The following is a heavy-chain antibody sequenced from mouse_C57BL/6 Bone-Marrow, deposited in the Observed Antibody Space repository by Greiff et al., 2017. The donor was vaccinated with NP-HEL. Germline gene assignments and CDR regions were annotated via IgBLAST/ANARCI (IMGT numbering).Heavy chain of an antibody. V-gene: IGHV1-64*01. CDR2: IHPNSGST. CDR3: ASRSTMITQYYFDY. Sequence: QVQLQQPGAELVKPGASVKLSCKASGYTFTSYWMHWVKQRPGQGLEWIGMIHPNSGSTNYNEKFKSKATLTVDKSSSTAYMQLSSLTSEDSAVYYCASRSTMITQYYFDYWGQGTTLTVSS. J-gene: IGHJ2*01. D-gene: IGHD2-4*01. CDR1: GYTFTSYW.